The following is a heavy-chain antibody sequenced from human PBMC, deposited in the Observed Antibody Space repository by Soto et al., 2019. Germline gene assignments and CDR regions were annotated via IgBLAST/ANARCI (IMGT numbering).Heavy chain of an antibody. CDR2: ISGSGGST. CDR1: GFTFSSYA. CDR3: AKDKVLRFLGWLLSAFDY. V-gene: IGHV3-23*01. J-gene: IGHJ4*02. D-gene: IGHD3-3*01. Sequence: EVQLLESGGGLVQPGGSLRLSCAASGFTFSSYAMSWVRQAPGKGLEWVSAISGSGGSTYYADSVKGRFTISRDNSKNTLYLQMNSLRAEDTAVYYCAKDKVLRFLGWLLSAFDYWGQGTLVTVSS.